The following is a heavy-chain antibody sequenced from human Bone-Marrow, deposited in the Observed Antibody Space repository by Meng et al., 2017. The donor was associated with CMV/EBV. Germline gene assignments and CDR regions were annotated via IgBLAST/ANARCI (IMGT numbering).Heavy chain of an antibody. CDR2: IYYSGST. J-gene: IGHJ4*02. CDR3: ARQTHPFFWRGYRFDY. Sequence: SDTLTLTCIASDGSIRRHYWTWIPEPPGKGLEYIGYIYYSGSTNYNPSLKSRVTISVDTSKNQFSLKLSAVTAADTAVYYCARQTHPFFWRGYRFDYWGQGTLVTVSS. V-gene: IGHV4-59*11. D-gene: IGHD3-3*01. CDR1: DGSIRRHY.